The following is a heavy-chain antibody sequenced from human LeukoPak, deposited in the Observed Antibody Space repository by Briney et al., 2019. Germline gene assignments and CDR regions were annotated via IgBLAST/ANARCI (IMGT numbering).Heavy chain of an antibody. CDR1: GFTFSSYW. D-gene: IGHD3-10*01. V-gene: IGHV3-7*01. CDR3: ASNLASSFHI. J-gene: IGHJ3*02. Sequence: GGSLRLSCAASGFTFSSYWMSWVRQAPGKGLEWVANIKQDGSEKYYVDSVKGRFTISRDNAKNSLYLQMNSLRVEDTAIYYCASNLASSFHIWGQGKMVIVSS. CDR2: IKQDGSEK.